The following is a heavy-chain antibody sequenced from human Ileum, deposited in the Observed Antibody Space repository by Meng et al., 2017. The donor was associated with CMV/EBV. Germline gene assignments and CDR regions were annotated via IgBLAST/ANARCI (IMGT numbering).Heavy chain of an antibody. CDR2: IIPILGIA. CDR1: GGTFSSYA. Sequence: QGQLVQSGAEVKKPGSSVKVSCKASGGTFSSYAIRWVRQAPGQGLEWMGGIIPILGIANYEQKFQGRVAITADKSTSKTYMELSSLRSEDTAVYYCARGEGRDSGSYTLDYWGQGTLVTVSS. J-gene: IGHJ4*02. CDR3: ARGEGRDSGSYTLDY. D-gene: IGHD1-26*01. V-gene: IGHV1-69*10.